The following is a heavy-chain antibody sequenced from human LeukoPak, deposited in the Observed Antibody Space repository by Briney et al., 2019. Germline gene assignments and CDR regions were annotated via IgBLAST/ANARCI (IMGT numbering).Heavy chain of an antibody. J-gene: IGHJ6*03. Sequence: GGSLRLSCEAFGFTFTDYYLSWIRQAPGKGLEWISYITNSGSMFYADSVKGRFTVSRDNAMNSLYLQMTSLRAEDTAVYYCARDRGLVATNADYYMDVWGKGTTVTVSS. CDR2: ITNSGSM. CDR1: GFTFTDYY. CDR3: ARDRGLVATNADYYMDV. V-gene: IGHV3-11*01. D-gene: IGHD5-12*01.